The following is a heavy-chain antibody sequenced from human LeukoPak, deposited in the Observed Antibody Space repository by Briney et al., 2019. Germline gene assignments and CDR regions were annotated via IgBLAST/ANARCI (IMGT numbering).Heavy chain of an antibody. Sequence: GGSLRLSCAASGFTFSDYYMSWIRQAPGKGLEWVSYISRSGSAIYYADSVKGRFTISRDNAKNSLYLQMNSLRAEDTAVYYCARVGDGYNYWFCYLGQGTLVTVSS. J-gene: IGHJ4*02. D-gene: IGHD5-24*01. V-gene: IGHV3-11*01. CDR1: GFTFSDYY. CDR2: ISRSGSAI. CDR3: ARVGDGYNYWFCY.